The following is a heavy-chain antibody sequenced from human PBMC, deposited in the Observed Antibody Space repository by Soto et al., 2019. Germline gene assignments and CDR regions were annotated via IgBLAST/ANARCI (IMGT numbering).Heavy chain of an antibody. V-gene: IGHV3-48*01. D-gene: IGHD3-22*01. Sequence: GGSLRLSCAASGFTFSSYSMNWVRQAPGKGLEWVSYISSSSSTIYYADSVKGRFTISRDNAKNSLYLQMNSLRAEDTAVYYCARDPPRRDSRPKINYYYYYYYMDVWGKGTTVTVSS. CDR1: GFTFSSYS. CDR3: ARDPPRRDSRPKINYYYYYYYMDV. J-gene: IGHJ6*03. CDR2: ISSSSSTI.